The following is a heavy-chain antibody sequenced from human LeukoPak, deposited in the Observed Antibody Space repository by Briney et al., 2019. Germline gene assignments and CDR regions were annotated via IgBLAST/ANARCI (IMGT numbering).Heavy chain of an antibody. J-gene: IGHJ4*02. CDR1: GHTVTSYY. D-gene: IGHD6-6*01. Sequence: GASVKVSCKASGHTVTSYYMHWVRQAPGQGLEWMGRINPNSGGTNYAQKFQGRVTMTRDTSISTAYMELSRLRSDDTAVYYCARVTYSSSSGKLDYWGQGTLVTVSS. V-gene: IGHV1-2*06. CDR2: INPNSGGT. CDR3: ARVTYSSSSGKLDY.